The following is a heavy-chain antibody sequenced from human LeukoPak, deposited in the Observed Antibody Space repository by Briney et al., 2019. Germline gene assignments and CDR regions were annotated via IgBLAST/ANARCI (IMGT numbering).Heavy chain of an antibody. CDR3: ARDAVAAAGTPLQH. J-gene: IGHJ1*01. Sequence: SQTLSLTCTVSGGSISSGSYYWSWIRQPAGKGLEWIGRIYTSGSTNYNPSLKSRVTISVDTSKNQFSLKLSSVTAADTAVYYCARDAVAAAGTPLQHWGQGTLVTVSS. CDR1: GGSISSGSYY. CDR2: IYTSGST. D-gene: IGHD6-13*01. V-gene: IGHV4-61*02.